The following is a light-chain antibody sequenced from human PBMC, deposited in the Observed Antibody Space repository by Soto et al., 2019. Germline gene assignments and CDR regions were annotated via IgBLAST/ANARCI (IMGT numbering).Light chain of an antibody. CDR3: QHYCGSRWT. CDR1: QSVNSSD. CDR2: GAS. V-gene: IGKV3-20*01. J-gene: IGKJ1*01. Sequence: ESVLAQSPGTLSLSPGERATLSCRASQSVNSSDLAWYQQNAGQAPRLLIYGASIRATGIPARFSGGGSGTDFTLTISRLEPEDFAVYYCQHYCGSRWTFGQGTKVDIK.